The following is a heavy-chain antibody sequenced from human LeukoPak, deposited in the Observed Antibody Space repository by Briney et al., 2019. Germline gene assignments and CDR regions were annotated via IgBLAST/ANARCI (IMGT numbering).Heavy chain of an antibody. Sequence: SVKVSCKASGFTFTSSAVQWVRQARGQRLEWIGWIVVGSGNTNYAQKFQERVTITSDASTNTVYMELSSLISEDTAVYYCTRTIGYRPVAGLKEKWFDPWGQGTLVTVSS. CDR2: IVVGSGNT. CDR3: TRTIGYRPVAGLKEKWFDP. J-gene: IGHJ5*02. D-gene: IGHD6-19*01. CDR1: GFTFTSSA. V-gene: IGHV1-58*01.